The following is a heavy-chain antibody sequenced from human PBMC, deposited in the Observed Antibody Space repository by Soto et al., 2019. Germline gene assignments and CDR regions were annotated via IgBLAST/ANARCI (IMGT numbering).Heavy chain of an antibody. V-gene: IGHV3-74*01. CDR2: VNSDGSST. Sequence: PGGSLRLSCAASGFTFSDAWITWVRQAPGKGLVWVSRVNSDGSSTSYADSVKGRFSISRDNAKNTLYLQMNSLRAEDTAVYYCARVPYCSSSGCYSWFDPWGQGTLVTVSS. J-gene: IGHJ5*02. CDR1: GFTFSDAW. D-gene: IGHD2-2*01. CDR3: ARVPYCSSSGCYSWFDP.